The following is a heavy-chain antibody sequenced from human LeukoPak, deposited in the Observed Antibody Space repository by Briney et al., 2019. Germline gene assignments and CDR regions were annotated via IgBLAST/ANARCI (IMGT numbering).Heavy chain of an antibody. CDR1: GGSISSSSYY. CDR3: ARQYSTNWYDDRGWFDP. D-gene: IGHD6-13*01. V-gene: IGHV4-39*01. CDR2: IYYSGST. Sequence: PSETLSLTCTVSGGSISSSSYYWGWIRQPPGKGLEWIGSIYYSGSTSYNPSLKSRVIISVDTSKNQFSLKLSSVTAADTAFYYCARQYSTNWYDDRGWFDPWGQGTLVTVSS. J-gene: IGHJ5*02.